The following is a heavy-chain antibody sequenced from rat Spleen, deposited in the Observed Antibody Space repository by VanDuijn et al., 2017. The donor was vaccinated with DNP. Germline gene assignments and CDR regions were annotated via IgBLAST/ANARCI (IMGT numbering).Heavy chain of an antibody. Sequence: EVQLVESGGGLVQPGNSLKLSCAASGFTFSDYYMAWVRQAPTNGLELVAYISYAGGSTYHGDSVKGRFTISRDNAESTLYLQMNSLRSEDMATYFCARHGRRVFDYWGQGVMVTVSS. J-gene: IGHJ2*01. D-gene: IGHD1-11*01. CDR3: ARHGRRVFDY. CDR2: ISYAGGST. V-gene: IGHV5-22*01. CDR1: GFTFSDYY.